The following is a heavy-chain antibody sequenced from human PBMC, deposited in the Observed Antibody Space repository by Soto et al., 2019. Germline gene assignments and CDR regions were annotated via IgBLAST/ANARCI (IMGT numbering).Heavy chain of an antibody. J-gene: IGHJ4*02. V-gene: IGHV4-59*08. Sequence: SETLSLTCTVSGGSISSYYWSWIRQPPGKGLEWIGYIYYSGSTNYNPSLKSRVTISVDTSKNQFSLKLSSVTAADTAVYYCARHGSSSWYDLDYWGQGTLVTVSS. CDR1: GGSISSYY. CDR3: ARHGSSSWYDLDY. CDR2: IYYSGST. D-gene: IGHD6-13*01.